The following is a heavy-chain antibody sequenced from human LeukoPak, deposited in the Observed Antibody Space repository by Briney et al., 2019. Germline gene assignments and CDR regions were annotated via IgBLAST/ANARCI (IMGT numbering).Heavy chain of an antibody. V-gene: IGHV3-33*01. CDR2: IWYDGSNK. CDR1: GFTFSSYG. J-gene: IGHJ6*02. CDR3: TTERNWELLRPYGLDI. Sequence: GGSLRLSCAASGFTFSSYGMHWVRQAPGKGLEWVAVIWYDGSNKYYADSVKGRFTISRDNSKNTLYLQMNSLRAEDTAVYYCTTERNWELLRPYGLDIWGQGTTVIVSS. D-gene: IGHD1-26*01.